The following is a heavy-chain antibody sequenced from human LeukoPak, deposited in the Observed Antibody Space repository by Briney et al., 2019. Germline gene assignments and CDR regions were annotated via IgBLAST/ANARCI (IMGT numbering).Heavy chain of an antibody. V-gene: IGHV1-2*02. Sequence: GASVKVSCKASGYTFTDYYMHWVRQAPGQGLEWMGWINHNSGGTNFAQKFQGRVAMTRDTSISTAYMELGSLRSDDTAVYYCARVQFTDYWGQGTLVTVSS. J-gene: IGHJ4*02. CDR1: GYTFTDYY. CDR2: INHNSGGT. CDR3: ARVQFTDY. D-gene: IGHD6-19*01.